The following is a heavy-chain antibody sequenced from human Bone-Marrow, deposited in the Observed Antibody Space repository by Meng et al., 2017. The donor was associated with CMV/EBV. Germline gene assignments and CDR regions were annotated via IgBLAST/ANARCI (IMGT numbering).Heavy chain of an antibody. D-gene: IGHD5-18*01. J-gene: IGHJ4*02. V-gene: IGHV3-23*01. CDR1: GFTFSNYA. Sequence: GESLKISCAASGFTFSNYAMSWFRQAPGKGLEWVSSMSDSGEVTYYADNVKGRFTISRDTSKNTLFLQMNSLRVGDTAMYYCAKDLGKIQLTSNQVVPDSWGQGTLVTVSS. CDR2: MSDSGEVT. CDR3: AKDLGKIQLTSNQVVPDS.